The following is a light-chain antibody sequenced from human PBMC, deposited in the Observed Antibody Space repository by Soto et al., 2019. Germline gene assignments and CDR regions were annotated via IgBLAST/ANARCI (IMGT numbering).Light chain of an antibody. CDR2: GAS. J-gene: IGKJ1*01. CDR3: QQYGSSGT. V-gene: IGKV3-20*01. CDR1: PSVTNY. Sequence: EIVLTQSPATLSLSPGERAPLSCRASPSVTNYLAWYQQQPGQPPRLLIYGASTRATGIPDRFTGSGSGTDFTLTISRLEPEDFAVYYCQQYGSSGTFGQGTKVDIK.